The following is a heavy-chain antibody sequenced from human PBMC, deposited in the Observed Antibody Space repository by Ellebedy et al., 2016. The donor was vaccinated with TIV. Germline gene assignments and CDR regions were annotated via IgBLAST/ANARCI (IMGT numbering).Heavy chain of an antibody. CDR1: GFTFHDHA. D-gene: IGHD2-2*02. J-gene: IGHJ4*02. CDR2: ILWNSGGT. CDR3: AKDGYCSSTSCYIFDY. Sequence: SLKISXAAAGFTFHDHAMHWVRHGPGKGLEWVSGILWNSGGTGYADSVKGRFTISRDNSKNSLYLQMNSLRFEDTALYYCAKDGYCSSTSCYIFDYWGQGTLVTVSS. V-gene: IGHV3-9*01.